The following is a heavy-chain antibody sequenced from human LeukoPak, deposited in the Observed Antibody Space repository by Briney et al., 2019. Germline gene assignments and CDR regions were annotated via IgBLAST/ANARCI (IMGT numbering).Heavy chain of an antibody. D-gene: IGHD2-2*01. CDR1: GDSISTYY. Sequence: SETLSLTCTVSGDSISTYYWSWIRQPAGKGLEWIGRIFTSGSTNYNPSLKSRVTMSVDTSKNQFSLNLSSVTAADTAVYYCARGPAAGYYFDNWGQGTLVTVSS. V-gene: IGHV4-4*07. J-gene: IGHJ4*02. CDR2: IFTSGST. CDR3: ARGPAAGYYFDN.